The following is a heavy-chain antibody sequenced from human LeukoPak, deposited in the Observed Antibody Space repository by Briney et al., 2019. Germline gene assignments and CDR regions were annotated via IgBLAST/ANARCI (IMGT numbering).Heavy chain of an antibody. CDR3: ARADEYRSEYYFDN. CDR1: GYTFIGYY. D-gene: IGHD6-6*01. V-gene: IGHV1-2*02. J-gene: IGHJ4*02. CDR2: INPNSGAT. Sequence: GASVKVSCKTSGYTFIGYYIHWVRQAPGQGLEWMGWINPNSGATNYAQSFQGRVTVTRDTSISTAYMELRSPISADTAVYYCARADEYRSEYYFDNWGPGTLVTVSS.